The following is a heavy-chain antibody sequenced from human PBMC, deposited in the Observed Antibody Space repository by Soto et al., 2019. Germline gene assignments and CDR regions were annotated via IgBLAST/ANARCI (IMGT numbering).Heavy chain of an antibody. J-gene: IGHJ4*02. CDR3: ARVNMALESTDSFDY. CDR1: GFTFSSYA. D-gene: IGHD1-1*01. CDR2: ISYDGSNK. V-gene: IGHV3-30-3*01. Sequence: GGSLSLSCAASGFTFSSYAMSWVRQAPGKGLEWVAVISYDGSNKYYADSVKGRFTISRDNSKNTLYLQMNSLRVEDTAVYYCARVNMALESTDSFDYWGQGTLVTVSS.